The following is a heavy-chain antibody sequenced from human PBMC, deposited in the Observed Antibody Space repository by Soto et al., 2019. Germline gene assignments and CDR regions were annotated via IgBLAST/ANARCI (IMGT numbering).Heavy chain of an antibody. CDR3: ARGLGQLERRPYDAFDI. J-gene: IGHJ3*02. CDR2: IYYSGST. D-gene: IGHD1-1*01. CDR1: GGSISSSSYY. V-gene: IGHV4-39*01. Sequence: SETLSLTCTVSGGSISSSSYYWGWIRQPPGKGLEWIGSIYYSGSTYYNPSLKSRVTISVDTSKNQFSLKLSSVTAADTAVYYCARGLGQLERRPYDAFDIWGQGTMVTVSS.